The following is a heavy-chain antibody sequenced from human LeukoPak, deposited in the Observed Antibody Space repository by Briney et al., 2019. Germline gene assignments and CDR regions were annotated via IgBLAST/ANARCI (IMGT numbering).Heavy chain of an antibody. CDR3: ARDQDVDGYFDWLPHPLRGYYFDY. V-gene: IGHV3-33*08. Sequence: GSLRLSCAASGFTFSSYGMHWVRQAPGKGLEWVAVIWYDGSNKYYADSVKGRFTISRDNSKNTLYLQMNSLRAEDTAVYYCARDQDVDGYFDWLPHPLRGYYFDYWGQGTLVTVSS. CDR2: IWYDGSNK. D-gene: IGHD3-9*01. J-gene: IGHJ4*02. CDR1: GFTFSSYG.